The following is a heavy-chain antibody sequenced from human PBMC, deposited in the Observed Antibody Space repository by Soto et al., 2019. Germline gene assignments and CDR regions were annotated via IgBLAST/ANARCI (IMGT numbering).Heavy chain of an antibody. D-gene: IGHD6-13*01. CDR1: GGTFSSYA. Sequence: QVQLVQSGAEVKKPGSSVKVSCKASGGTFSSYAISWVRQAPGQGLEWMGGIIPIFGTANYAQKIQGRVTITAEESTSTAYMELSSLRSEDTAVYYCASRDISSWYARTYYYYGMDVWGQGTTVTVSS. CDR2: IIPIFGTA. CDR3: ASRDISSWYARTYYYYGMDV. J-gene: IGHJ6*02. V-gene: IGHV1-69*01.